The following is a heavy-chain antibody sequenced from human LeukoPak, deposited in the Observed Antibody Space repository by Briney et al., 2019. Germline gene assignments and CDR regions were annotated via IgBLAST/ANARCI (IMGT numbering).Heavy chain of an antibody. V-gene: IGHV4-34*01. J-gene: IGHJ4*02. CDR1: GGSFSGYY. Sequence: SETLSLTCAVYGGSFSGYYWSWIRQPPGKGLEWIGKINHSGSTNYNPSLKSRVTISVDTSKNQFSLKLSSVTAADTAVYYCARGRRRGYSGYDYPNPFDYWGQGTLVTVSS. CDR3: ARGRRRGYSGYDYPNPFDY. D-gene: IGHD5-12*01. CDR2: INHSGST.